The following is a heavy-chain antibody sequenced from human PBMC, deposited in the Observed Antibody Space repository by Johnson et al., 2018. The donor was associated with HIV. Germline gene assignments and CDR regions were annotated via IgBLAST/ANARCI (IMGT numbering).Heavy chain of an antibody. D-gene: IGHD2-15*01. Sequence: QVQLVESGGGLVQSGGSLRLSCAASGFTVSSNYMSWVRQAPGKGLEWVAVISYDGSNKYYADSVKGRFTISRDNSKNTLYLQMNSLRAEDTAVYYCATPQEGYSAFYIWGQGTMVTVSS. J-gene: IGHJ3*02. V-gene: IGHV3-30-3*01. CDR1: GFTVSSNY. CDR3: ATPQEGYSAFYI. CDR2: ISYDGSNK.